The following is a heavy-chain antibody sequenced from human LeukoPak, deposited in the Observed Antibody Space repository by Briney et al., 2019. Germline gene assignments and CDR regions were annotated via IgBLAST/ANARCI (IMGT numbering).Heavy chain of an antibody. Sequence: PGGSLRLSCAASGFTFSIYSMNWVRQAPGKGLEWVSYISSDSGIIYYAESVKGRFTISRDNAKNSLYLQMNSPRAEDTAVYYCARNYSPFDYWGQGTLVTVSS. CDR2: ISSDSGII. J-gene: IGHJ4*02. V-gene: IGHV3-48*01. D-gene: IGHD3-10*01. CDR1: GFTFSIYS. CDR3: ARNYSPFDY.